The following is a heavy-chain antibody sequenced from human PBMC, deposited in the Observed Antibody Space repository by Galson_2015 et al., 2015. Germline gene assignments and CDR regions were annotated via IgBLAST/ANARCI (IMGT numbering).Heavy chain of an antibody. V-gene: IGHV4-59*01. CDR1: GGPISSYY. Sequence: ETLSLTCTVSGGPISSYYWSWIRQPPGEGLEWIGYIYYSGSTNYNPSLKSRVTISVDTSKNQFSLKLSSVTAADTAVYYCARVGGNWFDPWGQGTLVTVSS. CDR2: IYYSGST. J-gene: IGHJ5*02. CDR3: ARVGGNWFDP. D-gene: IGHD3-10*01.